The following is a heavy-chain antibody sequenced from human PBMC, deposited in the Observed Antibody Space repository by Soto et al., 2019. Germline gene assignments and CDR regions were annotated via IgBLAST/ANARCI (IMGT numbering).Heavy chain of an antibody. CDR1: GGSISSGGYY. CDR2: IYYGGS. Sequence: QVQLHESGPGLVKPSQTLSLTCSVSGGSISSGGYYWTWIRQRPGKGLEYIGYIYYGGSYYNPSLESRVTISVDTSKNQFSLELNSVTAADTAVYYCARDLLGGHDRRGGGYAFDIWGQGTVVTVSS. CDR3: ARDLLGGHDRRGGGYAFDI. D-gene: IGHD5-12*01. V-gene: IGHV4-31*03. J-gene: IGHJ3*02.